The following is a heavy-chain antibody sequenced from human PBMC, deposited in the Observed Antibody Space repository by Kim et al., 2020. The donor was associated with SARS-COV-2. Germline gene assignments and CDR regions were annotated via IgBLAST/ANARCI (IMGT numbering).Heavy chain of an antibody. D-gene: IGHD3-22*01. CDR2: IYYSGST. CDR1: GGSVSSGSYY. Sequence: SETLSLTCTVSGGSVSSGSYYWSWIRQPPGKGLEWIGYIYYSGSTNYNPSLKSRVTISVDTSKNQFSLKLSSVTAADTAVYYCARAHTYDSSGYFIGYWGQGTLVTVSS. CDR3: ARAHTYDSSGYFIGY. V-gene: IGHV4-61*01. J-gene: IGHJ4*02.